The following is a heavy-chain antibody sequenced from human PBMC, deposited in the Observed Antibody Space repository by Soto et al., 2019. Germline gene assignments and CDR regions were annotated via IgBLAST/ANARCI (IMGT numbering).Heavy chain of an antibody. CDR1: GFTFSSYG. Sequence: PGGSLRLSCAASGFTFSSYGMHWVRQAPGKGLEWVAVIWYDGSNKYYADSVKGRFTISRDNSKNTLYLQMNSLRAEDTAVYYCARDRTVLRFLEPPDYWGQGTLVTVSS. CDR2: IWYDGSNK. CDR3: ARDRTVLRFLEPPDY. V-gene: IGHV3-33*01. J-gene: IGHJ4*02. D-gene: IGHD3-3*01.